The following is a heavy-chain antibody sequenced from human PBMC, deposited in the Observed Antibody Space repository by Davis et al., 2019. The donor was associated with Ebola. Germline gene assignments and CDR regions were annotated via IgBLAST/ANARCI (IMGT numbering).Heavy chain of an antibody. CDR3: ARAWGVVVVAATPNWFDP. Sequence: AASVKVSCKASGYTFTSYGISWVRQAPGQGLEWMGRIIPILGIANYAQKFQGRVTITADKSTSTAYMELSSLRSDDTAVYYCARAWGVVVVAATPNWFDPWGQGTLVTVSS. CDR2: IIPILGIA. D-gene: IGHD2-15*01. CDR1: GYTFTSYG. J-gene: IGHJ5*02. V-gene: IGHV1-69*04.